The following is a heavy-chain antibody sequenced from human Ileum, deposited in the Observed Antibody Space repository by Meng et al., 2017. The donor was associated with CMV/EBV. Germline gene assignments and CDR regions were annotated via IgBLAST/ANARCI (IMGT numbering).Heavy chain of an antibody. J-gene: IGHJ4*02. Sequence: VQLQESGLGRGKPSETRSLPCTVSGGSVNNYYWSWIRQSAGKGLEWIGRFYSSDTYNYHPSLDSRVTMSLDTSKNQFSLNLRSVTAADTATYYCARGPGASTREGFDYWGLGTLVTVSS. CDR3: ARGPGASTREGFDY. CDR2: FYSSDTY. V-gene: IGHV4-4*07. CDR1: GGSVNNYY. D-gene: IGHD1-26*01.